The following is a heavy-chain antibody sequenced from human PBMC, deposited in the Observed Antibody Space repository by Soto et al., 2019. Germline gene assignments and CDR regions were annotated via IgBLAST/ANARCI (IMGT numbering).Heavy chain of an antibody. Sequence: LSLTCTVSGGSISSGDYYWSWIRQPPGKGLEWIGYIYYSGSTYYNPSLKSRVTISVDTSKNQFSLKLSSVTAADTAVYYCARAGPYYGSGSYYPPRSGYFDYWGQGTLVTVSS. J-gene: IGHJ4*02. CDR3: ARAGPYYGSGSYYPPRSGYFDY. V-gene: IGHV4-30-4*01. CDR1: GGSISSGDYY. D-gene: IGHD3-10*01. CDR2: IYYSGST.